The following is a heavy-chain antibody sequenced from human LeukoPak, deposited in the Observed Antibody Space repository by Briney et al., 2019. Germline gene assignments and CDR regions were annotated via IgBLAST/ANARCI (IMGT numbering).Heavy chain of an antibody. D-gene: IGHD1-14*01. CDR3: SRVSGIPI. V-gene: IGHV3-13*01. J-gene: IGHJ3*02. Sequence: GGSLRLSCAASGFTFSSYDMHWVRQATGKGLEWVSAIGTAGDTYYPGSVKGRFTISRDNSKNTLDLQMNSLRAEDTAVYFCSRVSGIPIWGQGTMVTVSS. CDR2: IGTAGDT. CDR1: GFTFSSYD.